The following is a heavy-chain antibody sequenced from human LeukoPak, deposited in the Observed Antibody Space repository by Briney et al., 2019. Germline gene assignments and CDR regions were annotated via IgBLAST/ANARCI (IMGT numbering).Heavy chain of an antibody. CDR2: ISYDGSNK. V-gene: IGHV3-30-3*01. D-gene: IGHD3-9*01. CDR3: ARSEYYNILTGPYYFDY. CDR1: GFTFSRYA. J-gene: IGHJ4*02. Sequence: GGSLRLSCAASGFTFSRYAMHWVRQAPGKGLEYMAVISYDGSNKQYADSVKGRFTTSRDNSKNTLYLQMNSLRAEDTAVYYCARSEYYNILTGPYYFDYWGQGTLVTVSS.